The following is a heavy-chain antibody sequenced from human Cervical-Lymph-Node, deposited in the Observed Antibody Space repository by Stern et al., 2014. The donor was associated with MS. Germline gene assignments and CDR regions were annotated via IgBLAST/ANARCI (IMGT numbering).Heavy chain of an antibody. CDR2: IWYDGSNK. CDR3: ARTYSGSYYSYYYGMDV. CDR1: GFTFSSYG. J-gene: IGHJ6*02. D-gene: IGHD1-26*01. V-gene: IGHV3-33*01. Sequence: QVQLVESGGGVVQPGRSLRLSCAASGFTFSSYGMHWVRQAPGKGLKWVAVIWYDGSNKYYADSVKGRFTISRDNSKNTLYLQMNSLRAEDTAVYYCARTYSGSYYSYYYGMDVWGQGTTVTVSS.